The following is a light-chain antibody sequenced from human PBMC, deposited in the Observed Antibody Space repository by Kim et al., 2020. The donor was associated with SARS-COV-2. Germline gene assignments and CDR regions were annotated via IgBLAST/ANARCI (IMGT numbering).Light chain of an antibody. CDR3: QQYGNSAWT. CDR2: GAS. V-gene: IGKV3-20*01. J-gene: IGKJ1*01. Sequence: EIVLTQSPGTLSLSPGERATLSCRASQSVRSSSLAWYQQKSGQAPRLLIYGASSRATGIPDRFSGSGSGTDFTLTISRLEPEDFAVYYCQQYGNSAWTFGQGTKVDIK. CDR1: QSVRSSS.